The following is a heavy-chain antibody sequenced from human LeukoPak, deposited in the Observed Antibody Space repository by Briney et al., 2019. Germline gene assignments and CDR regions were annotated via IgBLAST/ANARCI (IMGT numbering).Heavy chain of an antibody. CDR1: GYTLNNHA. V-gene: IGHV1-18*01. Sequence: ASVKVSCKASGYTLNNHAISWVRQAPGQGLEWMGWISGWISGYSGNTVYAQKFQGRVTLPTDTSTGTAYLELRSRTSDDPAVYYCARDSAAWSLDYWGEGTLVTVSS. CDR3: ARDSAAWSLDY. CDR2: ISGWISGYSGNT. J-gene: IGHJ4*02. D-gene: IGHD2-15*01.